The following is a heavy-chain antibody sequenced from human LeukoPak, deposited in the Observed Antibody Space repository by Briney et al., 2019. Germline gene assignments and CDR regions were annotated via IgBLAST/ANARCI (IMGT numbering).Heavy chain of an antibody. D-gene: IGHD1-26*01. J-gene: IGHJ4*02. CDR1: GFTFNSYA. CDR3: AKRARVGELRYFDY. Sequence: GGSLRLSCAASGFTFNSYAMSWVRQAPGKGLEWVSAISSSGGSTYYADSVKGRFTISRDNSKNTLYLQMNSLRAEDTAVYYCAKRARVGELRYFDYWGQGTLVTVSS. V-gene: IGHV3-23*01. CDR2: ISSSGGST.